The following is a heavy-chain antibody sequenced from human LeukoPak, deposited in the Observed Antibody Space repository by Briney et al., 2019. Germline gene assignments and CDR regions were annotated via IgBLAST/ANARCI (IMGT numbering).Heavy chain of an antibody. CDR2: ISGSGGST. J-gene: IGHJ4*02. CDR1: GFTFSSYA. D-gene: IGHD3-3*01. CDR3: AKRLEWSYLDY. V-gene: IGHV3-23*01. Sequence: GGSLRLSCAASGFTFSSYAMSWVRQAPGKGLEGVSAISGSGGSTYYADSVKGRFTISRDNSKHTLYLQMNSLRAEDTAVYYCAKRLEWSYLDYWGQGTLVTVSS.